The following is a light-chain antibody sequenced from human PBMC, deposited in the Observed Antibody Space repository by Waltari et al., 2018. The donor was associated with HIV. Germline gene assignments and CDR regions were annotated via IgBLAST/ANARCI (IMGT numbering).Light chain of an antibody. CDR2: GAS. CDR1: QSVSSSD. Sequence: EIVLTQSPGTLSLSQGERATISCRARQSVSSSDLAWYQQKPGQAPRLLICGASSRATGIPDRFSGSGSGTDFTLTISRLEPEDFAVYYCQQYGSSPWTFGQGTKVEIK. CDR3: QQYGSSPWT. J-gene: IGKJ1*01. V-gene: IGKV3-20*01.